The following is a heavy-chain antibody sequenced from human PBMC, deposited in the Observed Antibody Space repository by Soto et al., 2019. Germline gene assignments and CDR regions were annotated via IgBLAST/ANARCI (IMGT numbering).Heavy chain of an antibody. D-gene: IGHD4-4*01. CDR3: AKVQEYYFYYGMDV. Sequence: EVQLLESGGGLVQPGGSLRLSCAASGFTFRSCAMNWVRQTPGKGLEWVSATSGSGDSTYYADSVKGRFTISRDNSKNTLYLQMNSLRAEDTAVYYCAKVQEYYFYYGMDVWGQGTTVTVSS. J-gene: IGHJ6*02. V-gene: IGHV3-23*01. CDR2: TSGSGDST. CDR1: GFTFRSCA.